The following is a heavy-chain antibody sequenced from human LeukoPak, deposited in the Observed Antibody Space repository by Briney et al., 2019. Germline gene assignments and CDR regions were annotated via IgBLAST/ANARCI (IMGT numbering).Heavy chain of an antibody. V-gene: IGHV1-18*01. CDR1: GYTFTSYG. D-gene: IGHD3-22*01. CDR3: ARDYDSSGYLGY. CDR2: ISAYNGNT. J-gene: IGHJ4*02. Sequence: ASVKVSCKASGYTFTSYGISWARQAPGQGLEWMGWISAYNGNTNYAQKLQGRVTMTTDTSTSTAYMELRSLRSYDAAVYYCARDYDSSGYLGYWGQGTLVTVFS.